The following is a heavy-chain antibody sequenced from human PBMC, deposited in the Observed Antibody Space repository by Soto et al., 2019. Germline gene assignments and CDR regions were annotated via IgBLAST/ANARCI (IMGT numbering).Heavy chain of an antibody. CDR2: IYYSGST. Sequence: QVQLQESGPGLVKPSQTLSLTCTVSGGSISSGGYYWSWIRQHPGKGLEWIGYIYYSGSTYFNPALQSRLTISVDTSQNQFSLQLSSVTAEDTAGYYCARAGHSSSSEGANWFDPGGQGTLVTVSS. D-gene: IGHD6-6*01. CDR3: ARAGHSSSSEGANWFDP. V-gene: IGHV4-31*03. CDR1: GGSISSGGYY. J-gene: IGHJ5*02.